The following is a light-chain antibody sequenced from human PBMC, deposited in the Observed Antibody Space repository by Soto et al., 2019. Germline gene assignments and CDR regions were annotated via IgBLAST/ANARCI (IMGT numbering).Light chain of an antibody. CDR2: DVS. CDR3: SSYTSSSTRV. J-gene: IGLJ2*01. CDR1: SSDVGGYNY. V-gene: IGLV2-14*01. Sequence: QSVLTQPASVSRSPGQSITISCTGTSSDVGGYNYVSWYQQHPGKAPKLMIYDVSNRPSGVSNRFSGSKSGNTASLTISGLQAEDEADYYCSSYTSSSTRVFGGGTKVTVL.